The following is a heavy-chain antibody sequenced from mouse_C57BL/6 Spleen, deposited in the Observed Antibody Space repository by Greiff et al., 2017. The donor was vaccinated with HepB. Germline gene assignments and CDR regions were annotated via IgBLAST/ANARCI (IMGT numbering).Heavy chain of an antibody. V-gene: IGHV1-22*01. D-gene: IGHD1-1*01. Sequence: VQLQQSGPELVKPGASVKMSCKASGYTFTDYNMHWVKQSHGKSLEWIGYINPNNGGTSYNQKFKGKATLTVNKSSSTAYMELRSLTSEDSAVYYCARGDGSHWYFDVWGTGTTVTVSS. CDR2: INPNNGGT. CDR1: GYTFTDYN. CDR3: ARGDGSHWYFDV. J-gene: IGHJ1*03.